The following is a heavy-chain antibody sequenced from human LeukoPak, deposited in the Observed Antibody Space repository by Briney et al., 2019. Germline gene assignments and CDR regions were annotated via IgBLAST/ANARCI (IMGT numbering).Heavy chain of an antibody. V-gene: IGHV3-30-3*01. Sequence: GSLRLSCAASRFTFNEYAMHWVRQTPGKGLEWVALISYDGYDKSYADSVRGRFTISRDNSKNTLNLQMDSLRSEDTAVYYCARGDGHGSGIHSKPPFDSWGQGTLVTVSS. J-gene: IGHJ4*02. CDR3: ARGDGHGSGIHSKPPFDS. CDR2: ISYDGYDK. CDR1: RFTFNEYA. D-gene: IGHD3-10*01.